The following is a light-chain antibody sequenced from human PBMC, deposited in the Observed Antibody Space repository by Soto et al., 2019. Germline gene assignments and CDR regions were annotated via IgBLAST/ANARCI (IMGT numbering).Light chain of an antibody. CDR1: QSVSSSY. V-gene: IGKV3-20*01. CDR3: HQYDSSPLT. Sequence: EIVLTQSPGTLSLSPGERATLSCRASQSVSSSYLTWYQQKPGQAPRRLIYGASSRATGIPDRFSGSGSRTDFTLTISRLEPEDFAVYYCHQYDSSPLTVGGGTKVEIK. CDR2: GAS. J-gene: IGKJ4*01.